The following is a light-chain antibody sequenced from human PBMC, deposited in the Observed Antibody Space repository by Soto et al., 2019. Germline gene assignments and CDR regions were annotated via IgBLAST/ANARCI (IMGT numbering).Light chain of an antibody. CDR3: QSWGTGIRV. V-gene: IGLV4-69*01. CDR1: SGHSSYA. Sequence: QSVLTQSPSASASLGASVKLTCTLSSGHSSYAIAWQQQQPEKGPRYLMKLNSDGSHSKGDGIPDRFSGSSSGAERYLTIASLQSEDEAGYYCQSWGTGIRVFGGGTQLTVL. J-gene: IGLJ3*02. CDR2: LNSDGSH.